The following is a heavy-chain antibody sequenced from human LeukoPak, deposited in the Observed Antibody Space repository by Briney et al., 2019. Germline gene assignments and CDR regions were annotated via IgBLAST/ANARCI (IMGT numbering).Heavy chain of an antibody. Sequence: PSETLSLTCTVSGGSINIYYWSWIRQPPGKGLVWIGDISDSGSTNYNPSLKSRVTISIDTSKNQFSLKLSSVTAADTAVFYCARGDKQIDYWGQGTLVTVSS. CDR2: ISDSGST. CDR1: GGSINIYY. CDR3: ARGDKQIDY. D-gene: IGHD6-13*01. J-gene: IGHJ4*02. V-gene: IGHV4-59*01.